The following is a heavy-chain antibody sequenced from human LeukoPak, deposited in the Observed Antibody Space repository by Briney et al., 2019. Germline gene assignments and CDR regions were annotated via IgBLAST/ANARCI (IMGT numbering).Heavy chain of an antibody. CDR1: GGSISSSSYY. Sequence: SETLSLTCTVSGGSISSSSYYWDWLRQPPGERLVWIGSIYYSGGTYYNPSLKSRVNISVDTSKNQFSLKLSSVTAADTAVYYCARLRTTHDAFDIWGEGKMVTVSS. D-gene: IGHD1-7*01. CDR2: IYYSGGT. J-gene: IGHJ3*02. V-gene: IGHV4-39*01. CDR3: ARLRTTHDAFDI.